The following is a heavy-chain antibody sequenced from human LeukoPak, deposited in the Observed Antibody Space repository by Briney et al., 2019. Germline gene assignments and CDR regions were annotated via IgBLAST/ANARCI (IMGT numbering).Heavy chain of an antibody. V-gene: IGHV4-61*02. CDR2: IYTSGST. D-gene: IGHD2-2*01. CDR1: GGSISSGSYY. CDR3: ARDKAEVVVVPAATKVSYDYYYFMDV. J-gene: IGHJ6*03. Sequence: SETLSLTCTGSGGSISSGSYYWSWIRQPAGKGLEWIGRIYTSGSTDYNPSLKSRVTISVDTSKNHFSLKLSSVIAADTAVYYCARDKAEVVVVPAATKVSYDYYYFMDVWGKGTTVTVSS.